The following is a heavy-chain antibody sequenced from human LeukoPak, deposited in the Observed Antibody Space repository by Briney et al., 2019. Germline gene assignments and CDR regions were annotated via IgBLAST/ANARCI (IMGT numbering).Heavy chain of an antibody. Sequence: PGGSLRLSCGASGFIFSKYGMHWVRQAPGKGLEWVAFIIDKGVDKNYADSVKGRFTISRDNSKNTLVLQMNSLRSEDTAVYFCARDNRDWAFDYWGQGTLVTVSS. CDR3: ARDNRDWAFDY. CDR1: GFIFSKYG. D-gene: IGHD2-21*02. V-gene: IGHV3-30*02. CDR2: IIDKGVDK. J-gene: IGHJ4*02.